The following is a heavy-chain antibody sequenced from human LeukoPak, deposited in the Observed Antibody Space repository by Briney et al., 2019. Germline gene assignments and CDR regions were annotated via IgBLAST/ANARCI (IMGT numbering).Heavy chain of an antibody. J-gene: IGHJ6*03. Sequence: GGSLRLSCAASGFTFSGYYMSWIRQAPGKGLEWVSYISSSGSTIYYADSVKGRFTISRDNAKNSLYLQMNSLRAEDTAVYYCARAKYQLLQRYYYYYMDVWGKGTTVTVSS. CDR1: GFTFSGYY. CDR2: ISSSGSTI. V-gene: IGHV3-11*01. CDR3: ARAKYQLLQRYYYYYMDV. D-gene: IGHD2-2*01.